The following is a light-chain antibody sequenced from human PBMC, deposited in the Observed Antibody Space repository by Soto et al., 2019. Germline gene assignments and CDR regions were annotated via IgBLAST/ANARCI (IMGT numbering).Light chain of an antibody. CDR3: QQYGSSPPYT. J-gene: IGKJ2*01. V-gene: IGKV3-20*01. Sequence: EIVLTQSPGTLSLSPGERPTLSCRASQRVSSSYLAWYQQKPGQAPRLLIYGASSRATGIPDRFSGSGSGTDFTLTISRLEPEDFAVYYCQQYGSSPPYTFGQGTKLEIK. CDR1: QRVSSSY. CDR2: GAS.